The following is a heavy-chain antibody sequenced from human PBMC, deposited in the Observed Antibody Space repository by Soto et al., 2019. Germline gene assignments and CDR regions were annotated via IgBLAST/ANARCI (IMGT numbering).Heavy chain of an antibody. CDR2: IYHSGTT. V-gene: IGHV4-4*02. CDR1: GGSISISNW. Sequence: QVQLQESGPGLVKPSGTLSLTCAVSGGSISISNWWSWVRQSPGKGLEWIGEIYHSGTTNYNPSIKSRVTISVDKSKQQFSLKLRSVTAADTAVYYCARINNSDWQPNDYSCQGTLVTISS. J-gene: IGHJ4*02. CDR3: ARINNSDWQPNDY. D-gene: IGHD6-19*01.